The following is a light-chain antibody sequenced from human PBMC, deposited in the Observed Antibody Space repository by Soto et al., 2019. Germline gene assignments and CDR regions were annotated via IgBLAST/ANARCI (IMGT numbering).Light chain of an antibody. V-gene: IGLV1-47*01. CDR3: AAWDDSPTGYV. Sequence: QSVLTQPPSASGTPGQRVTISCSGSSSNIGSNYVYWYQQLPGTAPKLLIYRNNQRPSGVPDRFSGSKSGTSASLAISGLRSEDEADYYCAAWDDSPTGYVFGNGTKVTVL. CDR1: SSNIGSNY. J-gene: IGLJ1*01. CDR2: RNN.